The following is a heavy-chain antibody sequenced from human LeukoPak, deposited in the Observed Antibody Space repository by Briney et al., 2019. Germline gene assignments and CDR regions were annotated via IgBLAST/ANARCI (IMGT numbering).Heavy chain of an antibody. CDR1: GYVFNTYG. D-gene: IGHD3-10*01. V-gene: IGHV1-18*01. Sequence: ASVKVSCKASGYVFNTYGVTWVRQAPGPGLEWMGWISGYNGNTNYAQKFQGRVIMTTDTSTSTAYMELRSLRSDDTAVYYCAREVRGVIPLFDYWGQGTLVTVSS. CDR3: AREVRGVIPLFDY. CDR2: ISGYNGNT. J-gene: IGHJ4*02.